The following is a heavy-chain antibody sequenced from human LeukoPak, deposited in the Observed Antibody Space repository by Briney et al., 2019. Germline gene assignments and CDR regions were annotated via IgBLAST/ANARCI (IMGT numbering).Heavy chain of an antibody. CDR3: AEGSGDTCYSHFDF. V-gene: IGHV3-23*01. D-gene: IGHD2-15*01. J-gene: IGHJ4*02. CDR2: ICGSAGSS. CDR1: GITFRSYV. Sequence: GASLRLSCVASGITFRSYVMSWVRQAPGKGLEWVSTICGSAGSSYYADSVRGRFTISRDNFKKTLYLQMNSLSAEDTALYFCAEGSGDTCYSHFDFWGQGILVTVS.